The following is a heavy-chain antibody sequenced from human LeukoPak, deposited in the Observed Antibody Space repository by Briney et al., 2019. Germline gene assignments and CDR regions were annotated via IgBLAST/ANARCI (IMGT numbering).Heavy chain of an antibody. CDR1: GFSFNSYA. CDR3: AKDRLRAVPGTGVFH. Sequence: PGGSLRLSCAASGFSFNSYAMHWVRQAPGKGLEWVEVLSYDGSNKYYGDSVKGRFTISRDTSKNTLYLQLNSLRAEDTAVYYCAKDRLRAVPGTGVFHWGQGTLVTVSS. V-gene: IGHV3-30*18. J-gene: IGHJ4*02. D-gene: IGHD6-19*01. CDR2: LSYDGSNK.